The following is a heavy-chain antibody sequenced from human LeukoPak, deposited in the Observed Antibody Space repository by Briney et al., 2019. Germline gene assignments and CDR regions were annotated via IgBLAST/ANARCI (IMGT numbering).Heavy chain of an antibody. Sequence: GGSLRLSCAASGFTFSSYSMNWVRQAPGKGLEWVSYISSSSSTIYYADSVKGRFTISRDNAKNSLYLQMNSLRAEDTAVYYCARGLYSSGWYLNLEYFQHWGQGTLVTVSS. CDR2: ISSSSSTI. J-gene: IGHJ1*01. CDR1: GFTFSSYS. D-gene: IGHD6-19*01. V-gene: IGHV3-48*04. CDR3: ARGLYSSGWYLNLEYFQH.